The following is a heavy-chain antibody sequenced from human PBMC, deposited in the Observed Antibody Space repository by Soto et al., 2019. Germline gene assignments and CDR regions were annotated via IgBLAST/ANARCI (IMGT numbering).Heavy chain of an antibody. J-gene: IGHJ5*02. CDR1: GYTFTSYG. CDR3: ARAGPSSSTSFYNWFDP. Sequence: ASVKVSCKASGYTFTSYGISWVRQAPGQGLEWMGGIIPIFGTANYAQKFQGRVTITADESTSTAYMELSSLRSEDTAVYYRARAGPSSSTSFYNWFDPWGQGTLVTVSS. CDR2: IIPIFGTA. D-gene: IGHD2-2*01. V-gene: IGHV1-69*13.